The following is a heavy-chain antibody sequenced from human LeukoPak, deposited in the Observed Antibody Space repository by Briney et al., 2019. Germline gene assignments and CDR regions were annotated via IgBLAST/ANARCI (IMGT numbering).Heavy chain of an antibody. D-gene: IGHD5-24*01. CDR1: GGSISSYY. CDR2: IYYSGST. CDR3: AREGYVEMATSDAFDI. Sequence: PSETLSLTCTVSGGSISSYYWSWIRQPPGKGLEWIGYIYYSGSTNYNPSLKSRVTTSVDTSKNQFSLKLSSVTAADTAVYYCAREGYVEMATSDAFDIWGQGTMVTVSS. J-gene: IGHJ3*02. V-gene: IGHV4-59*01.